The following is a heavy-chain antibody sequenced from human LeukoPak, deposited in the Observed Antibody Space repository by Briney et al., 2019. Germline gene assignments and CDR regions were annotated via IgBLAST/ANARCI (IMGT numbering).Heavy chain of an antibody. J-gene: IGHJ2*01. Sequence: PGGSLRLSCAASGFTFSSYSMNWVRQAPGKGLEWVSYISSSSSTIYYADSVKGRFTISRDNAKNSLYLQMNSLRAEDTAVYYCARGGPYGDYVSWYFDLWGRGTLVTVSS. CDR3: ARGGPYGDYVSWYFDL. D-gene: IGHD4-17*01. CDR1: GFTFSSYS. V-gene: IGHV3-48*04. CDR2: ISSSSSTI.